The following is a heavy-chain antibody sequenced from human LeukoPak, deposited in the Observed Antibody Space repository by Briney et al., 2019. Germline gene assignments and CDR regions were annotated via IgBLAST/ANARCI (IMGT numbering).Heavy chain of an antibody. J-gene: IGHJ4*02. CDR3: ARGLSDCSGGSCYSDFDY. D-gene: IGHD2-15*01. V-gene: IGHV1-2*02. CDR2: INANTGDT. CDR1: GYTFTGFY. Sequence: ASVKVSCKTSGYTFTGFYLHWVRQAPGQGLERMGWINANTGDTNYAQQFQGRVTMTRDTSISTAYMELSGLRSDDTAVYYCARGLSDCSGGSCYSDFDYWGQGTLVTVSS.